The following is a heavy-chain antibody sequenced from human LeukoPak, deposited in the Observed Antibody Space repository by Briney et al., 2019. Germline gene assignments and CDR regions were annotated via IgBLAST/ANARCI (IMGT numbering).Heavy chain of an antibody. Sequence: GGSLRLSCAASGFTFSSYSMNWVRQAPGKGLEWVSYISSTSGTKYYADSVKGRFTISRDNARNSLYLQMNSLRAEDTAVYFCARGGLSIMGYWGQGTLVTVSS. CDR1: GFTFSSYS. V-gene: IGHV3-48*01. CDR2: ISSTSGTK. J-gene: IGHJ4*02. D-gene: IGHD2/OR15-2a*01. CDR3: ARGGLSIMGY.